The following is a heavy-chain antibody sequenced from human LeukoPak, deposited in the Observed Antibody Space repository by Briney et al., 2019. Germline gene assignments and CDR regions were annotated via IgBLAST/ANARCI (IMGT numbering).Heavy chain of an antibody. J-gene: IGHJ5*02. D-gene: IGHD2-21*02. CDR2: IYYSGST. Sequence: SETLSLTCTVSGGSISSYYWSWIRQPPGKGLEWIGYIYYSGSTNYNPSLRNRVTISVDTSKNQFSLKLSSVTAADTAVYYCARHVVTRNWFDPWGQGTLVTVSS. CDR1: GGSISSYY. CDR3: ARHVVTRNWFDP. V-gene: IGHV4-59*08.